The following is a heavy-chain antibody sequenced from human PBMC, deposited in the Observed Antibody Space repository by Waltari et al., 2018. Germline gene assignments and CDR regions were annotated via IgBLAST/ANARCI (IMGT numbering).Heavy chain of an antibody. Sequence: QVQLVQSGAEVKRPGASVQASCEASGYTFTISSIHGVRQAPGQGLEWMGMRNIGAGTTNYAAKYRGRVTMTRDTSTSTVYMELNSLRPDDSAVYYCAREGPGATEGFDYWAQGTLVTVSA. J-gene: IGHJ4*02. CDR1: GYTFTISS. D-gene: IGHD1-26*01. V-gene: IGHV1-46*01. CDR3: AREGPGATEGFDY. CDR2: RNIGAGTT.